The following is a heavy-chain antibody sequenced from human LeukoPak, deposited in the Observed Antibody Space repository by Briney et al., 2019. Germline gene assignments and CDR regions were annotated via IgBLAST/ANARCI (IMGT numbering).Heavy chain of an antibody. CDR3: ANNVVAALYYFDY. CDR2: ISGSGGST. Sequence: GGSLRLSCAASGFTFSSYAMSWVRQAPGKGLEWVSAISGSGGSTYCADSVKGRFTISRDNSKNTLYLQMNSLRAEDTAVYYRANNVVAALYYFDYWGQGTLVTVSS. D-gene: IGHD2-15*01. V-gene: IGHV3-23*01. CDR1: GFTFSSYA. J-gene: IGHJ4*02.